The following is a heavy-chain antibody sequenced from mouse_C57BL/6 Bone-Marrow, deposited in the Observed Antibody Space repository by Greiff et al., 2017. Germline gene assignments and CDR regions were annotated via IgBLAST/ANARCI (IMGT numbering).Heavy chain of an antibody. CDR2: IHPSDSDT. CDR3: AIWAGSSPYYYAMDY. D-gene: IGHD1-1*01. Sequence: QVQLQQPGAELVKPGASVKVSCKASGYTFTSYWMHWVKQRPGQGLEWIGRIHPSDSDTNYNQKFKGKATLTVDKSSSTAYMQLSSLTSEDSAVYYGAIWAGSSPYYYAMDYWGQGTSVTVSS. V-gene: IGHV1-74*01. CDR1: GYTFTSYW. J-gene: IGHJ4*01.